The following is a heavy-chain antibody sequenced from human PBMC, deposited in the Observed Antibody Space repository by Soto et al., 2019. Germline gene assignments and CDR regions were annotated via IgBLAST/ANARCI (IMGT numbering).Heavy chain of an antibody. CDR3: VRAPPYSVTAVRFDT. D-gene: IGHD1-26*01. V-gene: IGHV1-69*06. J-gene: IGHJ5*02. Sequence: QVQLVQSGAEVKKPGSSVKVSCKASGGTFSSYAINWVRQAPGQGLEWMGGNIPLFDRVNYSQRYEGRVTITADKTTSTAYMELSSLRFEDTAVYYCVRAPPYSVTAVRFDTWGQGTLVTVSS. CDR1: GGTFSSYA. CDR2: NIPLFDRV.